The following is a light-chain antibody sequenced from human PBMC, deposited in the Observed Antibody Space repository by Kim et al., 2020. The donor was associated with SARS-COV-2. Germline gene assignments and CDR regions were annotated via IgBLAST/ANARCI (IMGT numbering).Light chain of an antibody. V-gene: IGKV1D-16*01. CDR3: QQYSTYPYT. J-gene: IGKJ2*01. CDR2: AAS. Sequence: SASVGDRVTLTCRASHGVSGWVAWYQQKPEKAPKSLIYAASTLHSGVPPRFTGSGSGTDFTLTISSLQPEDFAIYYCQQYSTYPYTFGQGTKLEI. CDR1: HGVSGW.